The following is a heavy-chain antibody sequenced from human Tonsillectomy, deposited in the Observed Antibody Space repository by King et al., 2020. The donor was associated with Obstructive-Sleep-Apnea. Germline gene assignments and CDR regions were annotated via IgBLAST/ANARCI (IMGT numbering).Heavy chain of an antibody. V-gene: IGHV1-18*01. Sequence: QLVQSGAEVKKPGASVKVSCKASGYTFTNYGITWVRQAPGQGPEWMGWISAYNGNTNYAQKLQGRVTITTDTSTSTAYMELRSLRSDDTAVYYCARVGGGYNLDFYYGMDVWGQGTTVTVSS. D-gene: IGHD5-24*01. CDR2: ISAYNGNT. CDR1: GYTFTNYG. CDR3: ARVGGGYNLDFYYGMDV. J-gene: IGHJ6*02.